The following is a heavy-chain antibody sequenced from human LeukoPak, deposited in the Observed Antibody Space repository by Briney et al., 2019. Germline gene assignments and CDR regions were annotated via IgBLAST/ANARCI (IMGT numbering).Heavy chain of an antibody. CDR3: ARTLELYSSSDY. Sequence: PGGSLRLSCAASGFTFSSYSMNWVRQAPGKGLEWASSISSSSSYIYYADSVKGRFTISRDNAKNSLYLQMNSLRAEDTAVYYCARTLELYSSSDYWGQGTLVTVSS. D-gene: IGHD6-6*01. CDR1: GFTFSSYS. CDR2: ISSSSSYI. J-gene: IGHJ4*02. V-gene: IGHV3-21*01.